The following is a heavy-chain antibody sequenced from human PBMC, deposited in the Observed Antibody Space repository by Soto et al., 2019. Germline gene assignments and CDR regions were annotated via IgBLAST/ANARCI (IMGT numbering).Heavy chain of an antibody. CDR3: ASGRGYYDFWSGYRDSYDY. CDR1: GFIFSDHY. D-gene: IGHD3-3*01. CDR2: TRNKTYTYTT. J-gene: IGHJ4*02. Sequence: GGSLRLSCAASGFIFSDHYMDWVRQAPGKGLEWVGRTRNKTYTYTTEYAASVKGRFTISRDDSKNSLYLQMNSLKTEDTAVYYCASGRGYYDFWSGYRDSYDYWGQGTLVTVSS. V-gene: IGHV3-72*01.